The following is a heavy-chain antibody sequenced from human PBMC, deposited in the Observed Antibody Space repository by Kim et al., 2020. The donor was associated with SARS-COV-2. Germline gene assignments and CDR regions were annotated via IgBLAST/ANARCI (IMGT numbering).Heavy chain of an antibody. CDR1: GGSFSGYY. J-gene: IGHJ5*02. D-gene: IGHD3-3*01. CDR2: INHSGST. V-gene: IGHV4-34*01. Sequence: SETLSLTCAVYGGSFSGYYWSWIRQPPGKGLEWIGEINHSGSTNYNPSLKSRVTISVDTSKNQFSLKLSSVTAADTAVYYCARGSDFWRQYNWFDPWGQGTLVTVFS. CDR3: ARGSDFWRQYNWFDP.